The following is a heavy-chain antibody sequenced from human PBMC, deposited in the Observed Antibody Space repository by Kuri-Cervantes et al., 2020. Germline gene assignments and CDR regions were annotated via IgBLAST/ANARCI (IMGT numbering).Heavy chain of an antibody. CDR1: GFTFSSYW. D-gene: IGHD6-6*01. V-gene: IGHV3-7*04. CDR2: IKKDGSET. CDR3: ARGSSSFWYYYYMDV. J-gene: IGHJ6*03. Sequence: GESLKISCAASGFTFSSYWMSWVRQAPGKGLEWVANIKKDGSETYYVGSVEGRFTISRDNAKNSLYLQMNNLRTEDTAVYYCARGSSSFWYYYYMDVWGKGTTVTVSS.